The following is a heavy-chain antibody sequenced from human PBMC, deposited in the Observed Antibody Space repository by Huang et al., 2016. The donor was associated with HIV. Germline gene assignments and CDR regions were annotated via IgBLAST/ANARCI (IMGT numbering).Heavy chain of an antibody. CDR2: SYYSGTT. V-gene: IGHV4-59*11. D-gene: IGHD6-19*01. Sequence: QVQLQESGPGLVKPSETLSLTCTVSGGSISSHYWSWIRQPPGKGREWIGRSYYSGTTNQNPSLKSRVTISVDPSKNQFSLKLSSVTAADTAVYYCARADIPVAGYFDYWGQGTLVTVSS. CDR3: ARADIPVAGYFDY. CDR1: GGSISSHY. J-gene: IGHJ4*02.